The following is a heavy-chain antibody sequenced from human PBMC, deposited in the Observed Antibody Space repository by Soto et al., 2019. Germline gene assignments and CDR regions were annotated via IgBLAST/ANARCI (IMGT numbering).Heavy chain of an antibody. CDR2: ISYDGSNK. CDR3: AREKASNDGYFDY. V-gene: IGHV3-30-3*01. J-gene: IGHJ4*02. Sequence: QVQLVESGGGVVQPGRSLRLSCAASGFTSSSYAMHWVRQAPGKGLEWVAVISYDGSNKYYADSVKGRFTISRDNSKNTLYLQMNSLRAEDTAVYYCAREKASNDGYFDYWGQGTLVTVSS. CDR1: GFTSSSYA.